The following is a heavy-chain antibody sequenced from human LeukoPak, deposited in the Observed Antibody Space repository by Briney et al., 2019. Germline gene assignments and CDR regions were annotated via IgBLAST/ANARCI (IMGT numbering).Heavy chain of an antibody. CDR2: IYYSGST. CDR1: GGSISSSSYY. CDR3: ARGYGDYGFGWFDP. J-gene: IGHJ5*02. V-gene: IGHV4-39*07. D-gene: IGHD4-17*01. Sequence: SETLSLTCTVSGGSISSSSYYWGWIRQPPVKGLEWIGSIYYSGSTYYNPSLKSRVTISVDTSKNQFSLKLSSVTAADTAVYYCARGYGDYGFGWFDPWGQGTLVTVSS.